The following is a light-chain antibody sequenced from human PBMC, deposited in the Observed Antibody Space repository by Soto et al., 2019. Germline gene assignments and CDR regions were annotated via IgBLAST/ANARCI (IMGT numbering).Light chain of an antibody. CDR2: EVR. J-gene: IGLJ2*01. V-gene: IGLV2-8*01. Sequence: QSVLTQPPSASGSPGQSVTISCTGTSSDIGSYNFVSWYQQHPGKAPKVMLYEVRKRPSGVPDRFSGSKSGNTASLTVSGLQADDEADYYCCSFVRTNGLLFGGGTKVTVL. CDR3: CSFVRTNGLL. CDR1: SSDIGSYNF.